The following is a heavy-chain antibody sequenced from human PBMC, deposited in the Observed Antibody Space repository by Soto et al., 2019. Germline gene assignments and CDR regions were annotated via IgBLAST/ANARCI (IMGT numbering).Heavy chain of an antibody. D-gene: IGHD3-10*01. CDR1: GGSFSGYY. J-gene: IGHJ5*02. V-gene: IGHV4-34*01. Sequence: SETLSLTCAVYGGSFSGYYWSWIRQPPGKGLEWIGEINHSGSTNYSPSLKSRVTISVDTSKNQFSLKLSSVTAADTAVYYCARVKYYYGSGRPLNWFDPWGQGTLVTVSS. CDR3: ARVKYYYGSGRPLNWFDP. CDR2: INHSGST.